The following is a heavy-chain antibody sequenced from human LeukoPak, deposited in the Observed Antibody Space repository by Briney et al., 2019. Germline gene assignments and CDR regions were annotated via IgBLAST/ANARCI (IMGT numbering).Heavy chain of an antibody. CDR3: ARDPVGVRYSSGPGAKFDY. J-gene: IGHJ4*02. D-gene: IGHD6-19*01. V-gene: IGHV3-7*01. Sequence: GGSLRLSCAASGFTFSMSWMTWVRQAPGKGLEWVASINGDTSEIHYVDSVKGRFTISRDNTKNSLYLQMNSLRAEDTAVYYCARDPVGVRYSSGPGAKFDYWGQGTLVTVSS. CDR1: GFTFSMSW. CDR2: INGDTSEI.